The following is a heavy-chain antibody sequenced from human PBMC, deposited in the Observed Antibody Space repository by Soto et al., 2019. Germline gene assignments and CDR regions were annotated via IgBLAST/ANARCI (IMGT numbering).Heavy chain of an antibody. V-gene: IGHV5-51*01. CDR2: IYPGDSDT. D-gene: IGHD1-26*01. Sequence: GESLKISCKGSGYSFTSYWIGWVRQMPGKGLEWMGIIYPGDSDTRYSPSFQGQVTISADKSISTAYLQWSSLKASDTAMYYCDGPLSLCERPSSYYYYYCCMDGCGQAQMVTVS. J-gene: IGHJ6*02. CDR1: GYSFTSYW. CDR3: DGPLSLCERPSSYYYYYCCMDG.